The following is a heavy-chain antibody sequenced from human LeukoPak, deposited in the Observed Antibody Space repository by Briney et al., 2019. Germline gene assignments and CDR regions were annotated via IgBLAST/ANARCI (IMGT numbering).Heavy chain of an antibody. V-gene: IGHV3-23*01. CDR2: ISSRGDNT. CDR1: GFTFSSFS. D-gene: IGHD6-13*01. CDR3: ARAGYSSTEFFDY. Sequence: GGSLRLSCAASGFTFSSFSMSWVRQAPGRGLEWVSSISSRGDNTYDADSVKGRFTISRDNSKNSLYLQMDSLRAEDTAVYYCARAGYSSTEFFDYWGQGTLVTVSS. J-gene: IGHJ4*02.